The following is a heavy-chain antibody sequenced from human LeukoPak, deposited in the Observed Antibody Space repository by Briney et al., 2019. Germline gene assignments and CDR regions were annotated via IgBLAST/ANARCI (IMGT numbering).Heavy chain of an antibody. D-gene: IGHD6-19*01. J-gene: IGHJ6*02. V-gene: IGHV1-69*01. CDR2: IIPIFGTA. CDR1: GGTFSSYA. CDR3: ASGYSSGWYPPNYYYYGMDV. Sequence: SVKVSGKASGGTFSSYAISWVRQAPGQGLEWMGGIIPIFGTANYAQKFQGRVTITADESTSTAYMELSSLRSEDTAVYYCASGYSSGWYPPNYYYYGMDVWGQGTTVTVSS.